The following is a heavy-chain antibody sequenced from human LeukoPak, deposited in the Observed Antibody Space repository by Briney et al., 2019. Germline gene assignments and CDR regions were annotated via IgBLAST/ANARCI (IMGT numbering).Heavy chain of an antibody. CDR3: ARGPRDAGDFDY. J-gene: IGHJ4*02. Sequence: SETLSLTCTVSGGSISSSSYYWGWIRQPPGKGLEWIGSIYYSGSTYYNPSLKSRVTISVDTSKNQFSLKLSSVTAADTAVYYCARGPRDAGDFDYWGQGTLVTVSS. V-gene: IGHV4-39*07. D-gene: IGHD3-10*01. CDR1: GGSISSSSYY. CDR2: IYYSGST.